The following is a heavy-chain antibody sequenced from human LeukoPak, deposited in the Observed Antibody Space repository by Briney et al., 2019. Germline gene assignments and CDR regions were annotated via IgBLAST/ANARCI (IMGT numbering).Heavy chain of an antibody. D-gene: IGHD5-18*01. J-gene: IGHJ4*02. CDR1: GGSFSGYY. CDR2: INHSGST. Sequence: ASETLSLTCAVYGGSFSGYYWSWIRQPPGKGLEWIGEINHSGSTNYNPSLKSRVTISVDTSKNQFSLKLSSVTAADTAVYYCARPPVRGYSYGRQYYFDYWGQGTLVTVSS. V-gene: IGHV4-34*01. CDR3: ARPPVRGYSYGRQYYFDY.